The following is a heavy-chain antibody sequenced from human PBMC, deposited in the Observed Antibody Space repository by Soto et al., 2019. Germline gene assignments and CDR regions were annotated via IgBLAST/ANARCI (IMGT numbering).Heavy chain of an antibody. CDR3: AKDRHRCGGSCYTLAEYFQH. V-gene: IGHV4-31*02. CDR2: IYYSGST. J-gene: IGHJ1*01. D-gene: IGHD2-15*01. CDR1: GGSIRTGGYY. Sequence: SETLSLTCTVSGGSIRTGGYYWSWVRQHPGKGLEWIGYIYYSGSTYYNPSLKGRLTISVDTSKNQFSLKLSSVTAADTAVYYCAKDRHRCGGSCYTLAEYFQHWGQGTLVTVSS.